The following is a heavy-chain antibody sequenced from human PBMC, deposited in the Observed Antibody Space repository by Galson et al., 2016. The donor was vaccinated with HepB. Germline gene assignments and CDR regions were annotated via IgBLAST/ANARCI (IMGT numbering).Heavy chain of an antibody. D-gene: IGHD3-3*01. CDR3: ARDTKDLWP. CDR1: GFSFSSYS. V-gene: IGHV3-21*01. Sequence: SLRLSCAASGFSFSSYSMNWVRQAPGKGLEWVSTISRTSSYKHYADSVKGRFTISRDNAKNSLFLQMNSLTVEDTAVYYCARDTKDLWPWGQGSLVTVSS. CDR2: ISRTSSYK. J-gene: IGHJ5*02.